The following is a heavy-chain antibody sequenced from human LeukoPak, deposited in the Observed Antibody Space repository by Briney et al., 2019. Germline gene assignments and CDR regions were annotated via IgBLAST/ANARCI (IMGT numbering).Heavy chain of an antibody. Sequence: QAGGSLRLSCAASGFTFSSYWMSWVRQAPGKGLEWVANIKQDGSEKYYVDSVKGRFTISRDNAKNSLYLQMNSLKIEDTAVYYCTTNYYDSSGLDYWGQGTLVTVSS. CDR1: GFTFSSYW. V-gene: IGHV3-7*03. CDR2: IKQDGSEK. J-gene: IGHJ4*02. D-gene: IGHD3-22*01. CDR3: TTNYYDSSGLDY.